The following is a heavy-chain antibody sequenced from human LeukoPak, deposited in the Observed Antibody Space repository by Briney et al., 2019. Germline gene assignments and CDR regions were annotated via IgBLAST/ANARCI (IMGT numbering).Heavy chain of an antibody. CDR3: ARSRMVYYYDSSGYGDY. CDR1: GFTFSAYW. Sequence: GGSLRLSCAASGFTFSAYWMSWVRQAPGKGLEWVANIKQDGSEKYYVDSVKGRFTISRDNAENSLYLQMNSLRAEDTAVYYCARSRMVYYYDSSGYGDYWGQGTLVTVSS. D-gene: IGHD3-22*01. CDR2: IKQDGSEK. J-gene: IGHJ4*02. V-gene: IGHV3-7*01.